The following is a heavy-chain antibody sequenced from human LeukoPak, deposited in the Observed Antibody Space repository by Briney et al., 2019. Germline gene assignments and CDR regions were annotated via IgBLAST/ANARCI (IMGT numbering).Heavy chain of an antibody. CDR3: ARSRFGVAKSGMDV. CDR2: IYYSGST. D-gene: IGHD3-3*01. V-gene: IGHV4-30-4*08. Sequence: PSQTLSLTCTVSGGSISSGDYYWSWIRQPPGKGLEWIGYIYYSGSTYYNPSLKSRVTISVDTSKNQFSLKLSSVTAADTAVYYCARSRFGVAKSGMDVWGKGTTVTVPS. CDR1: GGSISSGDYY. J-gene: IGHJ6*04.